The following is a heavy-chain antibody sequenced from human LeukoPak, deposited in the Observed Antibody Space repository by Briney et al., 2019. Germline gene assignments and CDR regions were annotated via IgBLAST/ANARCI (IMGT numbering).Heavy chain of an antibody. CDR1: GGTFSSYA. D-gene: IGHD3-22*01. V-gene: IGHV1-69*04. CDR2: IIPILGIA. J-gene: IGHJ4*02. CDR3: ARETHDSSGYYPIDY. Sequence: ASVKVSCKASGGTFSSYAISWVRQAPGQGLEWMGRIIPILGIANYAQKFQGRVTITADKSTSTAYMELSSLRSEDTAVYYCARETHDSSGYYPIDYWGQGTLVTVSS.